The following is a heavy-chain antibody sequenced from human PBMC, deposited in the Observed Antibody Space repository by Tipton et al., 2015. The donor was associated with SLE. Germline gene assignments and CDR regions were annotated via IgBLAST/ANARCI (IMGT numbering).Heavy chain of an antibody. CDR1: GFTFSSYG. Sequence: SLRLSCAASGFTFSSYGMHWVRQAPGKGLEWVAVIWYDGSNKYYADSVKGRFTISRDNSKNTLYLQMSNLRPADTAVYYCATEYYNYFDYWGQGTLVTVSS. D-gene: IGHD3-10*01. CDR2: IWYDGSNK. J-gene: IGHJ4*02. CDR3: ATEYYNYFDY. V-gene: IGHV3-33*01.